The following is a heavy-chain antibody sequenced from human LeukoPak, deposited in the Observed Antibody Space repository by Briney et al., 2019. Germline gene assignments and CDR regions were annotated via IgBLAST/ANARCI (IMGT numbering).Heavy chain of an antibody. V-gene: IGHV4-59*01. CDR3: ARGPPVYCSGGSCYSLDY. J-gene: IGHJ4*02. Sequence: SETLSLTCTVSGGSISSYYWSWIRQPPGKGLEWIGYIYYSGTTTYNPSLKSRVTISLDTSKSQFSLKLSSVTSADTAVYYCARGPPVYCSGGSCYSLDYWGQGTLVPVSA. CDR2: IYYSGTT. D-gene: IGHD2-15*01. CDR1: GGSISSYY.